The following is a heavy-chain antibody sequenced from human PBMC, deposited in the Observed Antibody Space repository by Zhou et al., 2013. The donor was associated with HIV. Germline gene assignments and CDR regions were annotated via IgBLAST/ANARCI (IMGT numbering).Heavy chain of an antibody. CDR1: GRTFSSYA. V-gene: IGHV1-69*12. D-gene: IGHD3-16*01. CDR2: IVPIFATP. J-gene: IGHJ5*02. CDR3: VRWVGANSAWFDP. Sequence: QVQVVQSGAEMKKPGSSVKVSCKAFGRTFSSYAINWVRQAPGQGLEWIGGIVPIFATPNYAQKFEGRVTITADESTSTVYMELSRLLSEDTAVYFCVRWVGANSAWFDPWGQGTRVSVSS.